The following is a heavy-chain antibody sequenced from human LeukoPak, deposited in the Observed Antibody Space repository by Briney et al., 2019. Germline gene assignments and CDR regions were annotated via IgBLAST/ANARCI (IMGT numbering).Heavy chain of an antibody. Sequence: GGSLRLSCAASGFTFSDYYMSWIRQAPGKGLEWVSYISSSGSTIYYADSVKGRFTISRDNAKNSLYLQMNSLRAEDTAVYCCARDRPKEPAAATQRGYWGQGTLVTVSS. J-gene: IGHJ4*02. CDR3: ARDRPKEPAAATQRGY. V-gene: IGHV3-11*01. CDR1: GFTFSDYY. CDR2: ISSSGSTI. D-gene: IGHD2-2*01.